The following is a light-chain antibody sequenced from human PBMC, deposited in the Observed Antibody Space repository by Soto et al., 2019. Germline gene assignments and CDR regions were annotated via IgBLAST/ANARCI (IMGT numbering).Light chain of an antibody. CDR2: DVS. CDR3: SSYTRSGVYV. Sequence: QSALAQPASVSGSPGQSITISCTATSRDVGGYNAVSWYQQHPGRAPKLMMYDVSNRPSGISNRFSGSKSGSTASLTISGLQAEDDADYYCSSYTRSGVYVFGAGTKVTVL. V-gene: IGLV2-14*01. J-gene: IGLJ1*01. CDR1: SRDVGGYNA.